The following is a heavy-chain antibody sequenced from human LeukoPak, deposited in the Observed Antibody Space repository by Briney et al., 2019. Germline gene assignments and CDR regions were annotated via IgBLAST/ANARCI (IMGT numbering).Heavy chain of an antibody. V-gene: IGHV1-2*06. CDR1: GYTFPGHH. D-gene: IGHD5-12*01. J-gene: IGHJ4*02. CDR3: ARQDIVATPTDY. CDR2: INPNSGGT. Sequence: ASVKVSCKASGYTFPGHHIHWVRQAPGQGLEWMGRINPNSGGTNYAQKFQGRVTMTRDTSISTAYMELSRLRSDDTAVYYCARQDIVATPTDYWGQGTLVTVSS.